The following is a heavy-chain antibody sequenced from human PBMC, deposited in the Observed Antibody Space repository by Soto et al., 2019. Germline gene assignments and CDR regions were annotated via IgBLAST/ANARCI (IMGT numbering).Heavy chain of an antibody. CDR1: GGTFSSYA. D-gene: IGHD6-13*01. Sequence: QVQLVQSDAEVKEPGSSVQVSCKASGGTFSSYAISWVRQAPGQGLEWMGGIIPIFGTTDYAQKLQGRVTITADQYTTTAYMDLSSLRSEDTAVYYCARMSRQQLVRVPFDYWGQGTLVTVSS. V-gene: IGHV1-69*01. CDR2: IIPIFGTT. CDR3: ARMSRQQLVRVPFDY. J-gene: IGHJ4*02.